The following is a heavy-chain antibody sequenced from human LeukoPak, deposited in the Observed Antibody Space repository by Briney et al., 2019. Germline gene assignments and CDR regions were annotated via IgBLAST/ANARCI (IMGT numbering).Heavy chain of an antibody. Sequence: SETLSLTCTVSGYSISSGYYWGWIRQPPGKGLEWIGSIYHSGSTYYNPSLKRRVAISEDTSGKQFSLRLGSVTAADTAVYFCARVGSGLNLYYFDYWGQGILVTVSS. CDR2: IYHSGST. CDR3: ARVGSGLNLYYFDY. D-gene: IGHD3-3*01. J-gene: IGHJ4*02. V-gene: IGHV4-38-2*02. CDR1: GYSISSGYY.